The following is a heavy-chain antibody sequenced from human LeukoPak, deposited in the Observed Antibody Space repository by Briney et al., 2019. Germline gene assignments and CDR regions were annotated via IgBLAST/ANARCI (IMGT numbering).Heavy chain of an antibody. CDR2: LNQDGSEK. J-gene: IGHJ4*02. Sequence: GGSLRLSCAASGFTFSSYWMSWVRQAPGKGLEWVANLNQDGSEKYYVDSVKGRFTISRDNARNSLYLQMNSLRAEDTAVYYCAKAFNSSWHNWGQGTLVTVSS. V-gene: IGHV3-7*01. CDR1: GFTFSSYW. D-gene: IGHD6-13*01. CDR3: AKAFNSSWHN.